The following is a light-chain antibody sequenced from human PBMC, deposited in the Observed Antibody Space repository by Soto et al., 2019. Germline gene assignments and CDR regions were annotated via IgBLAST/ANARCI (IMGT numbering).Light chain of an antibody. CDR3: LEDYGYPYI. CDR2: AAS. J-gene: IGKJ2*01. Sequence: IQVTQSPSSLSASVGDRVIITCRAAQDIGRDLGWYQQKPGKAPKLLISAASSLQSGVPSRFRGSGSGTFFALTISSLEPEDFAIYYCLEDYGYPYIFGQGTRVELK. V-gene: IGKV1-6*01. CDR1: QDIGRD.